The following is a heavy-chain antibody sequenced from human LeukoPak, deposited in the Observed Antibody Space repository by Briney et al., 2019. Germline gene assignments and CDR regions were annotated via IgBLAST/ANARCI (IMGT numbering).Heavy chain of an antibody. D-gene: IGHD2/OR15-2a*01. Sequence: GGSLRLSCAASGFTFSDCAVHWVRQAPGKGLEWVAIISKDGGHKYYADSVQGRFTISRDNFNSALYLQMNTLRPDDTAVYYCARNPCGEYSFDYWGQGTLVTVSS. J-gene: IGHJ4*02. CDR2: ISKDGGHK. CDR3: ARNPCGEYSFDY. V-gene: IGHV3-30*04. CDR1: GFTFSDCA.